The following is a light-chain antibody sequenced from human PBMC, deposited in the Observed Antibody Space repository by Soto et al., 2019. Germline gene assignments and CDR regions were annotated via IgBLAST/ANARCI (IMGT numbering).Light chain of an antibody. CDR1: QTXITY. Sequence: QITHAACGVSTAGGDRFTITCRASQTXITYLNLYQQKPGKAPKVLXDDPSSLQRGGPLRLSGSGSGTTFILTISSLQPEYLANYFCQQTQAVTRTFGQGTKVDIK. V-gene: IGKV1-39*01. CDR3: QQTQAVTRT. CDR2: DPS. J-gene: IGKJ1*01.